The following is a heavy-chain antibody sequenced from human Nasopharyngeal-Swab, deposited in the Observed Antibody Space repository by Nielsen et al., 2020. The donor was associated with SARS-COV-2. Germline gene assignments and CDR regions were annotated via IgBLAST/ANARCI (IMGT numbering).Heavy chain of an antibody. J-gene: IGHJ4*02. CDR3: ARGDRLRPDY. D-gene: IGHD2-21*02. CDR1: GFTFSYYG. Sequence: GESLKISCAASGFTFSYYGMHWVRQVPGKGLEWVAVIWYDGSNRYYADSVKGRSTISRDISKNTLYLQMDSLRAEDTAVYYCARGDRLRPDYWGQGTLVTVSS. CDR2: IWYDGSNR. V-gene: IGHV3-33*01.